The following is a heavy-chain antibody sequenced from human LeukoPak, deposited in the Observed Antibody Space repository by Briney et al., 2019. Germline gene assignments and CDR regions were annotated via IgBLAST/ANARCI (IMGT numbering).Heavy chain of an antibody. J-gene: IGHJ5*02. D-gene: IGHD6-13*01. CDR1: GFTFSSYW. Sequence: PGGSLRLSCAASGFTFSSYWMHWVRQGPGKGLVWVSRITGDGTNINYADSVKGRLTISRDNSKNTLYLQMNSLRAEDTAVYYCARGSAAAGFDPWGQGTLVTVSS. V-gene: IGHV3-74*01. CDR3: ARGSAAAGFDP. CDR2: ITGDGTNI.